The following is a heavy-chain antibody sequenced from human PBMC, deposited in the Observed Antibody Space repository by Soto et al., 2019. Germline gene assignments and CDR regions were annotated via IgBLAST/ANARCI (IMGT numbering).Heavy chain of an antibody. D-gene: IGHD3-10*01. V-gene: IGHV3-74*01. CDR3: TRGPRPISTGTGDY. J-gene: IGHJ4*02. CDR2: IYNDGTYS. CDR1: GFIFKMYW. Sequence: GGSLRLSCAASGFIFKMYWMHWVRQRPGKGLVWISRIYNDGTYSDYADSVRGRFTISRDNVNDTLYLQMNNLRAEDSGLYYCTRGPRPISTGTGDYWGQGTQVTVSS.